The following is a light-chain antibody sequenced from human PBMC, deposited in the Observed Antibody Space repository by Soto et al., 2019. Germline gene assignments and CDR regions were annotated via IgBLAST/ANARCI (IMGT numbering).Light chain of an antibody. Sequence: EIVLTQSPDTLSLSPGERATLSCRASQSVGSSLAWYQQRPGQPPRLLIYDASKREPGTPARFTGSGSGTDFTLTISSLEPEDFAFYSCQQRSNWPGTFGQGTKVDIK. V-gene: IGKV3-11*01. CDR1: QSVGSS. CDR3: QQRSNWPGT. J-gene: IGKJ1*01. CDR2: DAS.